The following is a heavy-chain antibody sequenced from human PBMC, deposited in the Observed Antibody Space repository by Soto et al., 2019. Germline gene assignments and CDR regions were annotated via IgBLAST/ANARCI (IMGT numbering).Heavy chain of an antibody. CDR1: GYTFTSCG. J-gene: IGHJ4*02. Sequence: GASVKVSCKASGYTFTSCGISWVRQAPGQGLEWMGWISAYNGNTNYAQKLQGRVTMTTDTSTSTAYMELRSLRSDDTAVYYCARGGCSGGSCYFYFDYWGQGTLVTVSS. CDR3: ARGGCSGGSCYFYFDY. CDR2: ISAYNGNT. D-gene: IGHD2-15*01. V-gene: IGHV1-18*01.